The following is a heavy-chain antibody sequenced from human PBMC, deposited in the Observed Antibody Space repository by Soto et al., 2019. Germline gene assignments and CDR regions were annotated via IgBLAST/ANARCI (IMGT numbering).Heavy chain of an antibody. CDR3: AKDGGMTTVTRTLDY. J-gene: IGHJ4*02. CDR2: ISGSGGST. D-gene: IGHD4-17*01. V-gene: IGHV3-23*01. Sequence: GGSLRLSCAASGFTFSSYAMSWVRQAPGKGLEWVSAISGSGGSTYYADSVKGRFTISRDNSKNTLYLQMNSLRVEDTAVYYCAKDGGMTTVTRTLDYWGQGTLVTVSS. CDR1: GFTFSSYA.